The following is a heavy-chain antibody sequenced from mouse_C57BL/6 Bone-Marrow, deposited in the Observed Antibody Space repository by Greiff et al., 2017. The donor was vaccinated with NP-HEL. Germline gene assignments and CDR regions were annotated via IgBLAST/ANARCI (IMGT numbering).Heavy chain of an antibody. Sequence: VQLQQSGPELVKPGASVKISCKASGYSFTGYYMNWVKQSPEKSLEWIGEINPSTGGTTYNQKFKAKATLTVDKSSSTAYMQLKSLTSEDSAVYYCARCPYLYAMDYWGQGTSVTVSS. V-gene: IGHV1-42*01. CDR2: INPSTGGT. CDR1: GYSFTGYY. J-gene: IGHJ4*01. CDR3: ARCPYLYAMDY.